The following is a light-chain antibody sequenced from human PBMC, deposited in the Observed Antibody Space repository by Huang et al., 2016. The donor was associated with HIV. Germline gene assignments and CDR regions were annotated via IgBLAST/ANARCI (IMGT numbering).Light chain of an antibody. CDR3: QQYYTTPYT. Sequence: DIVVTQSPDSLAVSLGVRATITCKTSQSVSYSSNNKHYVSWYQQKPRQTPRLIIYGASTRDCGVPDRFSGSGSGIDFTLTISNLQAEDVAVYYCQQYYTTPYTFGQGTKLEI. J-gene: IGKJ2*01. V-gene: IGKV4-1*01. CDR2: GAS. CDR1: QSVSYSSNNKHY.